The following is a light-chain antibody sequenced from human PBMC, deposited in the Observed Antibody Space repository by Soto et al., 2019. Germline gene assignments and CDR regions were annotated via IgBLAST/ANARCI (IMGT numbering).Light chain of an antibody. V-gene: IGKV2-29*03. CDR3: MRVVHPPIP. Sequence: DLVLTQTPLSLSVTPGQPSSISCESSQAILHSDGNTYLYWYLQKAGQPPQLLIYEVSKRFSGGPESFGGRGSGLHFTRKIGGVAAEVWGVYHCMRVVHPPIPSGKGTRWEIK. CDR2: EVS. J-gene: IGKJ5*01. CDR1: QAILHSDGNTY.